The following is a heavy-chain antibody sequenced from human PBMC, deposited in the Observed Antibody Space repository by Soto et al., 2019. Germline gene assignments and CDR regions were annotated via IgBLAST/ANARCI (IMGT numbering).Heavy chain of an antibody. V-gene: IGHV3-7*01. CDR3: ARDHGSSSWHGRPNYYYYGMDV. J-gene: IGHJ6*02. CDR1: GFTFSSYW. D-gene: IGHD6-13*01. CDR2: IKQDGSEK. Sequence: LRLSCAASGFTFSSYWMSWVRQAPGKGLEWVANIKQDGSEKYYVDSVKGRFTISRDNAKNSLYLQMNSLRAEDTAVYYCARDHGSSSWHGRPNYYYYGMDVWGQGTTVTVSS.